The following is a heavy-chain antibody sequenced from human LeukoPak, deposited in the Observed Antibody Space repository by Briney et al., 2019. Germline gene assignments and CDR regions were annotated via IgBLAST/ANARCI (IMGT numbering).Heavy chain of an antibody. Sequence: GGSLRLSCAASGFTFSSYGMSWVRQAPGKGLEWVANIKQDGSEKYYVDSVKGRFTISRDNAKNSLYLQMNSLRAEDTAVYYCARDLTGYWGQGTLVTVSS. D-gene: IGHD1-14*01. V-gene: IGHV3-7*01. CDR3: ARDLTGY. CDR2: IKQDGSEK. J-gene: IGHJ4*02. CDR1: GFTFSSYG.